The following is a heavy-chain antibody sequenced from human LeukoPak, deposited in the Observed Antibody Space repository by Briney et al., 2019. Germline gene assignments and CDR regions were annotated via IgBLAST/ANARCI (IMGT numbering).Heavy chain of an antibody. CDR3: ARVAVARSGYFDY. V-gene: IGHV4-34*01. CDR1: GGSFSGYY. CDR2: INHSGST. Sequence: SETLSLTCAVYGGSFSGYYWSWISQPPGKGLEWIGEINHSGSTNYNPSLKSRVTISVDTSKNQFSLKLSSVTAADTAVYYCARVAVARSGYFDYWGQGTLVTVSS. D-gene: IGHD2-15*01. J-gene: IGHJ4*02.